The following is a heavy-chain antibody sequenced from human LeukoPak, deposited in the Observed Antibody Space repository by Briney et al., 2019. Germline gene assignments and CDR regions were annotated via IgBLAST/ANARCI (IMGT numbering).Heavy chain of an antibody. Sequence: SETLSLTCAVSGYSISSGYYWGWVRQAPGKGLEWIGSIYHTGSTDYNPSIKSRLTISVDMSKNQFSLNLRSVTAADTAVYYCARDKDDYVWGTYRWWGQGMLVTVSS. D-gene: IGHD3-16*02. CDR3: ARDKDDYVWGTYRW. CDR1: GYSISSGYY. V-gene: IGHV4-38-2*01. CDR2: IYHTGST. J-gene: IGHJ4*02.